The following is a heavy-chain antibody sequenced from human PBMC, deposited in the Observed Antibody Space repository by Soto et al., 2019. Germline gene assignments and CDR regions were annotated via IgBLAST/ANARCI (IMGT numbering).Heavy chain of an antibody. CDR2: INGDGSTT. V-gene: IGHV3-74*01. J-gene: IGHJ4*02. Sequence: GGSLGLSCAASGFTFGSYGMHWVRQAPGKGLVWVSRINGDGSTTSYADSVKGRFTISRDNAKNTLYLQMNSLRAEDTAVYYCVIEVPVSGWLSAQTFDYWGPGTQLTV. D-gene: IGHD6-13*01. CDR3: VIEVPVSGWLSAQTFDY. CDR1: GFTFGSYG.